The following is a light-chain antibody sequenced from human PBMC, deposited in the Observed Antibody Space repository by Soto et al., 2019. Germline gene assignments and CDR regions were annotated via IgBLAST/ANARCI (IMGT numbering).Light chain of an antibody. CDR3: QQYGSSRT. CDR1: QSVSSSY. J-gene: IGKJ1*01. Sequence: EIVLTQSPGTRSLSPGERATLSCRASQSVSSSYLAWYQQKPGQAPRLLIYGASSRATGIPDRFSGSGSGQDFALTISRLEPEDFAVYYCQQYGSSRTFGQGTKVEI. CDR2: GAS. V-gene: IGKV3-20*01.